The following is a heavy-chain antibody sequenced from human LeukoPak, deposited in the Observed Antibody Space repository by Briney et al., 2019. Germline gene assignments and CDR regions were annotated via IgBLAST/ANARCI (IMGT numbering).Heavy chain of an antibody. CDR3: ARRRQYDSSLFWNFDL. J-gene: IGHJ2*01. CDR1: GGSFSGYY. D-gene: IGHD6-6*01. CDR2: INHSGST. Sequence: SGTLSLTCAVYGGSFSGYYWSWIRQSPGKGLEWIGEINHSGSTNYNPSLKSRVTISVDTSKNQFSLKLSSVTAADTAVYYCARRRQYDSSLFWNFDLWGRGTLVTVSS. V-gene: IGHV4-34*01.